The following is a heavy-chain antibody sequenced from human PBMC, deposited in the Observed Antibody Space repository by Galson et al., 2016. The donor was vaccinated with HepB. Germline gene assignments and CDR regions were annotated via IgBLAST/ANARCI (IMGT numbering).Heavy chain of an antibody. D-gene: IGHD6-19*01. Sequence: SETLSLTCNVSGASISGTNYYWGWIRQPPGRGLEWIGSIYYSGSTNYNPSLESRVTISVDTSKNQLSLSPSSVTAADTAVYYCATGIVVAGRMYYYYMDVWGKGTSVTVSS. CDR1: GASISGTNYY. J-gene: IGHJ6*03. CDR3: ATGIVVAGRMYYYYMDV. CDR2: IYYSGST. V-gene: IGHV4-39*01.